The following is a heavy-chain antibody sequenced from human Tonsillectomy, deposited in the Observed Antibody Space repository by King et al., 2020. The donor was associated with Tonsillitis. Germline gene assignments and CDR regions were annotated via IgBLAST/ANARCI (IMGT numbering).Heavy chain of an antibody. CDR3: AIGSSTYHRHYCDS. Sequence: QLVQSGAEVKKPGSSVRVSCKLSGGNFNGYAINWVRQAPGQGLEWIGRSIPSIGSSNHIPKFQDRLRITADTSSNTAYMKLSSLTSEDTAIYYCAIGSSTYHRHYCDSWGQGVLVTVSS. V-gene: IGHV1-69*09. CDR2: SIPSIGSS. D-gene: IGHD1-14*01. J-gene: IGHJ4*02. CDR1: GGNFNGYA.